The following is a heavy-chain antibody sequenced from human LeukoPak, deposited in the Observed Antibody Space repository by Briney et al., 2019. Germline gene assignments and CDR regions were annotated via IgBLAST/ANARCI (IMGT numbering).Heavy chain of an antibody. V-gene: IGHV4-59*01. Sequence: SETLSLTCTVSGGSIGSYYWSWIRQPPGKGLEWIGYIYYSGSTNYNPSLKSRVTISVDTSKNQFSLKLSSVTAAGTAVYYCARVQGVNYGDYGHFDYWGQGTLDTVSS. CDR3: ARVQGVNYGDYGHFDY. J-gene: IGHJ4*02. D-gene: IGHD4-17*01. CDR1: GGSIGSYY. CDR2: IYYSGST.